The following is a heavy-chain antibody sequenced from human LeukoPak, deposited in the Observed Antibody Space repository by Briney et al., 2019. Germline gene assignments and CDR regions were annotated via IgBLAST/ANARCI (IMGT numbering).Heavy chain of an antibody. J-gene: IGHJ5*02. CDR3: ARGNPLYSSSWYDWFDP. V-gene: IGHV4-31*03. CDR1: GGSISSDGYY. CDR2: IYYSGST. D-gene: IGHD6-13*01. Sequence: SETLSLTCTVSGGSISSDGYYWSWIRQHPGKGLEWIGYIYYSGSTYYNPSLKSRVTISVDTSKNQFSLKLSSVTAADTAVYYCARGNPLYSSSWYDWFDPWGQGTLVTVSS.